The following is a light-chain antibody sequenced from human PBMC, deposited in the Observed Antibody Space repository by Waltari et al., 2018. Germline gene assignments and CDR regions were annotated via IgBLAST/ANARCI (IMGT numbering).Light chain of an antibody. CDR2: AAF. CDR1: QGISSY. CDR3: QQFNTYPLT. J-gene: IGKJ5*01. Sequence: IQLTQSPSSLSASVGDRVTITCRASQGISSYLAWYQQKPGKAPNLLIYAAFTLQSGVPSRFSSRGSGTDFPLTLSRLQPEDFATYYCQQFNTYPLTFGQGTRLEIK. V-gene: IGKV1-9*01.